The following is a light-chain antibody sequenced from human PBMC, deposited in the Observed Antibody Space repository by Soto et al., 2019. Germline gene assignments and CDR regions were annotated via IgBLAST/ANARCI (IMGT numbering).Light chain of an antibody. V-gene: IGLV1-44*01. CDR1: SSNIGSNT. J-gene: IGLJ7*01. Sequence: QSVLTQPPSASGTPGQRVTISCSGSSSNIGSNTVNWYQQLPGTAPKLLIYSNNQRPSGVPDRFSGSKSDTSASLAISGLQSEDEADYYCAAWDDSLNAVFGGGTQLTVL. CDR3: AAWDDSLNAV. CDR2: SNN.